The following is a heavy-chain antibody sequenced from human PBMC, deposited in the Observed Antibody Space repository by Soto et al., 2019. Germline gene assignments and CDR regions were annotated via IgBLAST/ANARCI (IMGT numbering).Heavy chain of an antibody. CDR3: ASIQRSQYSGYDWVYFDY. J-gene: IGHJ4*02. CDR1: GYTFTSYG. CDR2: ISAYNGNT. D-gene: IGHD5-12*01. V-gene: IGHV1-18*01. Sequence: QVQLVQSGAEVKKPGASVKVSCKASGYTFTSYGISWVRQAPGQGLEWMGWISAYNGNTNYAQKLQGRVTMTTDTSTRPAYMELRSLRSDDTAVYYWASIQRSQYSGYDWVYFDYWGQGTLVTVSS.